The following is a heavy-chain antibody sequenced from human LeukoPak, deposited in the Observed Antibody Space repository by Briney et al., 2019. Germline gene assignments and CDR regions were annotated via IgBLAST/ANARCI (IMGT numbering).Heavy chain of an antibody. Sequence: GESLKISCKGSGYSFTSYWIGWVRQLPGKGLEWMGIIYPGDSDTRYSPSFQGQVTISADKSISTAYLQWSSLKASDTTMYYCARRHTYYYGSGSYYNFDYWGQGTLVTVSS. CDR1: GYSFTSYW. CDR3: ARRHTYYYGSGSYYNFDY. D-gene: IGHD3-10*01. CDR2: IYPGDSDT. V-gene: IGHV5-51*01. J-gene: IGHJ4*02.